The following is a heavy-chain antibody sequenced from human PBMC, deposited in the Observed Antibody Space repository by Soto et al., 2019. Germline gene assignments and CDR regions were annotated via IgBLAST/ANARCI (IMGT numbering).Heavy chain of an antibody. Sequence: SVKVSFKSSGGTFISYAISWVRQAPGQGLECMGGIIPIFGTANYAQKFQGRVTITADESTSTAYMELSSLRSEDTAVYYCARGPSRSSWLIPSYYYYGMDVWGQGTTVTVSS. D-gene: IGHD6-13*01. CDR1: GGTFISYA. CDR2: IIPIFGTA. V-gene: IGHV1-69*13. CDR3: ARGPSRSSWLIPSYYYYGMDV. J-gene: IGHJ6*02.